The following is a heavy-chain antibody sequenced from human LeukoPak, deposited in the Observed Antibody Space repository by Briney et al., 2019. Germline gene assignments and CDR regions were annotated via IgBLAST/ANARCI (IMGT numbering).Heavy chain of an antibody. V-gene: IGHV3-74*01. D-gene: IGHD1-26*01. J-gene: IGHJ4*02. Sequence: PGGSLRLSCAASGFAFSNSYMHWVRQAPGKGLVWVSRINSDGSSTSYADSVKGRFTISRDNAKNTLSLQMNSLRAEDTAVYYCAGPLYGRYDFDYWGQGTLVTVSS. CDR3: AGPLYGRYDFDY. CDR1: GFAFSNSY. CDR2: INSDGSST.